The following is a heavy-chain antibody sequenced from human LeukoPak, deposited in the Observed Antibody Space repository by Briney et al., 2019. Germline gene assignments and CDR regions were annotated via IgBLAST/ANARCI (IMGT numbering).Heavy chain of an antibody. CDR2: ISGRGGST. J-gene: IGHJ4*02. CDR1: GFTFSSYA. CDR3: AKNHMVRGAIDH. V-gene: IGHV3-23*01. Sequence: GGSLRLSCAASGFTFSSYAMSWVRQAPGKGLEWVSAISGRGGSTYYADSVKGRFTISRDNSKNTLYLQMNSLRAEDTAVYYCAKNHMVRGAIDHWGQGTLVTVSS. D-gene: IGHD3-10*01.